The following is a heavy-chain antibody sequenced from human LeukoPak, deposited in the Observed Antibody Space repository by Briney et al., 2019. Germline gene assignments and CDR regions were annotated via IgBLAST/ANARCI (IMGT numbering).Heavy chain of an antibody. V-gene: IGHV1-69*05. D-gene: IGHD5-18*01. CDR1: GGTFGSYA. CDR2: IIPILGTA. CDR3: ARGKSGYSSIFDY. J-gene: IGHJ4*02. Sequence: ASVKVSCKASGGTFGSYAISWVRQAPGQGLEWMGGIIPILGTANYAQKFQGRVTITTDESTSTAYMELSSLRSEDTAVYYCARGKSGYSSIFDYWGQGTLVTVSS.